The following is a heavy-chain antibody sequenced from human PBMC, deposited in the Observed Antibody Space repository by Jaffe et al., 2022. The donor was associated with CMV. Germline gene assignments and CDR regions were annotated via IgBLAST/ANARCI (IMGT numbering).Heavy chain of an antibody. J-gene: IGHJ4*02. Sequence: EVQLLESGGGLVQPGGSLRLSCAASGFTFSSYAMSWVRQAPGKGLEWVSSISGSGGSTYYADSVKGRFTISRDHSKNTLYLQMNSLRAEDTALYYCAKDSYYDFWSGYPSFDYWGQGTLVTVSS. CDR1: GFTFSSYA. CDR3: AKDSYYDFWSGYPSFDY. V-gene: IGHV3-23*01. D-gene: IGHD3-3*01. CDR2: ISGSGGST.